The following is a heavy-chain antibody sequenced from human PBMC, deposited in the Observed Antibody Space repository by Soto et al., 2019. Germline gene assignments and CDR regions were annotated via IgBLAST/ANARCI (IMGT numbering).Heavy chain of an antibody. CDR2: IYYSGST. CDR3: ARGSRPSAAGTWFDY. Sequence: QVQLQESGPGLVKPSQTLSLTCTVSGGSISSGDYYWSWIRQPPGKGLEWIGYIYYSGSTYYNPSLTSRVTISVDTSKNQFSLKLSSVPAADTAVYYCARGSRPSAAGTWFDYWGQGTLVTVSS. CDR1: GGSISSGDYY. D-gene: IGHD6-13*01. J-gene: IGHJ4*02. V-gene: IGHV4-30-4*01.